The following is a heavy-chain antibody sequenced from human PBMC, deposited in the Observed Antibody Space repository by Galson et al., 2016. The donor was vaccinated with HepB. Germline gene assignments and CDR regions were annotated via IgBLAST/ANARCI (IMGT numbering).Heavy chain of an antibody. CDR2: ISGYSGTT. Sequence: SVKVSCKASGYTFVSHGINWVRQAPGQGLEWTGWISGYSGTTKYAQKVQGRVTMTTDTSSSTAYMELRSLRSDDTAVYYCARDRLRGPQGYYGMDVWGKGTAVTVSS. CDR3: ARDRLRGPQGYYGMDV. J-gene: IGHJ6*04. D-gene: IGHD3-10*01. CDR1: GYTFVSHG. V-gene: IGHV1-18*01.